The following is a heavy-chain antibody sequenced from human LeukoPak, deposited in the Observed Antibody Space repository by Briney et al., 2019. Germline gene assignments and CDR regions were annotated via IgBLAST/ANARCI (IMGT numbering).Heavy chain of an antibody. V-gene: IGHV4-39*07. J-gene: IGHJ6*03. CDR2: IYYSGST. Sequence: PSETLSLTCTVSGDSISSSSSYWGWIRQPPGEGLEWIGSIYYSGSTYYNTSLKSRVTISVDTSKNQFSLKLSSVTAADTAVYYCARGVYSSGWQRPYYYYYMDVWGKGTTVTVSS. CDR3: ARGVYSSGWQRPYYYYYMDV. D-gene: IGHD6-19*01. CDR1: GDSISSSSSY.